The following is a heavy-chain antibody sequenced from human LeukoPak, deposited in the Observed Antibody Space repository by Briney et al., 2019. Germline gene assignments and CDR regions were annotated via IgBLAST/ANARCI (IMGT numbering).Heavy chain of an antibody. V-gene: IGHV1-69*05. CDR2: IIPIFGTA. CDR3: ARGGLALVAANYYYYMDV. Sequence: ASVKVSCKASGGTFSSYAISWVRQAPGQGLEWMGRIIPIFGTANYAQKFQGRVTITTDESTSTAYMELSSLRSEDTAVYYCARGGLALVAANYYYYMDVWGKGTTVTVSS. D-gene: IGHD2-15*01. CDR1: GGTFSSYA. J-gene: IGHJ6*03.